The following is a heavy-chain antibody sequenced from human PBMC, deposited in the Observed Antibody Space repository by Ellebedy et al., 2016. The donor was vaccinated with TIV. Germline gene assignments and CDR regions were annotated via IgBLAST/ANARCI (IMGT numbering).Heavy chain of an antibody. D-gene: IGHD4-11*01. V-gene: IGHV5-10-1*01. Sequence: GESLKISXEGSGYSFTNYWISWVRQMPGKGLEWMGRIDPSDSYIKYSPSFQGHVTISADKSTSTAYLQWSSLKASDTAMYYCARRGYSNYYFDYWGQGTLVTVSS. J-gene: IGHJ4*02. CDR2: IDPSDSYI. CDR1: GYSFTNYW. CDR3: ARRGYSNYYFDY.